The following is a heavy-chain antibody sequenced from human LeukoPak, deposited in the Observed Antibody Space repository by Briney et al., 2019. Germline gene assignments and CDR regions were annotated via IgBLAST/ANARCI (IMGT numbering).Heavy chain of an antibody. CDR3: ARGGTVANYLFDY. D-gene: IGHD4-11*01. CDR1: GFTVSSNY. J-gene: IGHJ4*02. CDR2: IYSGGST. V-gene: IGHV3-53*01. Sequence: QPGGSLRLSCVASGFTVSSNYMSWVRQAPGKGLEWVSVIYSGGSTYYADSVKGRFTISRDDSKNTLYLQMDSLRAEDTAVYYCARGGTVANYLFDYWGQGTLVTVSS.